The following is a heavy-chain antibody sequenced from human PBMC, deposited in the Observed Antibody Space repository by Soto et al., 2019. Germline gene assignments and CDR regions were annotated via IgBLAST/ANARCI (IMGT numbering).Heavy chain of an antibody. CDR1: GFSFSGYT. CDR3: AKDRHPDGIWTFDY. CDR2: INGGGGTT. V-gene: IGHV3-23*01. D-gene: IGHD3-9*01. J-gene: IGHJ4*02. Sequence: EVQLLESGGHLIQPGESLRLSCAASGFSFSGYTMNWVRQAQGKGLEWISGINGGGGTTYYADSVKGRFTISRDDSKNNLYLQMNSPRAEDTAIYYCAKDRHPDGIWTFDYWGRGTLVTVSS.